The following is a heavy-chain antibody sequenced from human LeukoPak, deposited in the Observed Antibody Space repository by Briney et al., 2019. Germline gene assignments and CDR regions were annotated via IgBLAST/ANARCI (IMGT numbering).Heavy chain of an antibody. D-gene: IGHD3-22*01. V-gene: IGHV3-48*02. CDR3: ARDRSSGYPLGHDPLDI. Sequence: GGSLRLSCAASRFTLSNYGMDWVRQAPGKGLEWISYIKSSSSIVHYGDSVKGRFTISRDNAKNSLYLQMNSLRDEDTAVYYCARDRSSGYPLGHDPLDIWGQGTMVTVSS. J-gene: IGHJ3*02. CDR1: RFTLSNYG. CDR2: IKSSSSIV.